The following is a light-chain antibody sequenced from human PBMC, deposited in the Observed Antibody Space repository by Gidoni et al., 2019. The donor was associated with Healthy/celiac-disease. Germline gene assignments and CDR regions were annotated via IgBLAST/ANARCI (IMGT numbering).Light chain of an antibody. V-gene: IGLV1-40*01. CDR2: GNS. CDR1: SSNIGAGYD. J-gene: IGLJ2*01. Sequence: QSVLTQPPSASGAPGQRVTISCTRSSSNIGAGYDVHWYQQLPGTAPKLLIYGNSNRPSGVPDRFSGSKSGTSASLAITGLQAEDEADYYCQSYDSSLSGSVVFGGGTKLTVL. CDR3: QSYDSSLSGSVV.